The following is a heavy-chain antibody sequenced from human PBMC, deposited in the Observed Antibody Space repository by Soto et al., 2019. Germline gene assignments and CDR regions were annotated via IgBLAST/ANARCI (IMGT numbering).Heavy chain of an antibody. V-gene: IGHV3-30-3*01. D-gene: IGHD3-22*01. CDR1: GFTFSSYA. J-gene: IGHJ4*02. CDR2: ISYDGSNK. Sequence: SGGSLRLSCAASGFTFSSYAMHWVRQAPGKGLEWVAVISYDGSNKYYADSVKGRFTISRDNSKNTLYLQMNSLRAQYTAVYYCASGVGGYYSTYFAYWGQGTLVTVSS. CDR3: ASGVGGYYSTYFAY.